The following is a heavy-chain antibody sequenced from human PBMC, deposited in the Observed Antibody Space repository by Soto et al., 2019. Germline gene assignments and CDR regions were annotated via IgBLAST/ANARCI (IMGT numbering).Heavy chain of an antibody. CDR2: IYHSGST. CDR1: GGSLSSSNW. J-gene: IGHJ4*02. V-gene: IGHV4-4*02. Sequence: SETLSLTCAVSGGSLSSSNWWRWVRQPPGKGLEWIGEIYHSGSTNYNPSLKSRVTISVDKSKNQFSLKLSSVTAADTAVYYCARRGWDPLAARPQYYLDYWGQGTLVTVSS. D-gene: IGHD6-6*01. CDR3: ARRGWDPLAARPQYYLDY.